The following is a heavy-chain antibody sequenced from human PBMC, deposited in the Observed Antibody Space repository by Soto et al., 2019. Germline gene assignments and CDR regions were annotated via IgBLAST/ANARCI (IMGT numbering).Heavy chain of an antibody. V-gene: IGHV1-3*02. CDR3: ARDVCSVFLCPFDSSMDV. CDR1: GYTFTNHA. CDR2: NNPGNGYT. J-gene: IGHJ6*02. D-gene: IGHD2-15*01. Sequence: ASVSVSCKTSGYTFTNHAIHWVRQAPGQRLEWMGWNNPGNGYTKYSQDFQGRVAFTRDTSASIAYMELTSLTSEDMAIYYCARDVCSVFLCPFDSSMDVSVPGTTVTV.